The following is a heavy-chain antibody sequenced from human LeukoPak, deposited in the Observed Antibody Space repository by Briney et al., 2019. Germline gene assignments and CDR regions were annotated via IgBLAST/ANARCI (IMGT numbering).Heavy chain of an antibody. CDR2: IYYRGST. V-gene: IGHV4-39*07. CDR1: GGSISSSSYY. CDR3: ARVSGIAVAGTTPGAFDI. J-gene: IGHJ3*02. D-gene: IGHD6-19*01. Sequence: SETLSLTCTVSGGSISSSSYYWGWIRQPPGKGLEWIGSIYYRGSTYYNPSLKSRVTISVDTSKNQFSLKLSSVTAADTAVYYCARVSGIAVAGTTPGAFDIWGQGTMVTVSS.